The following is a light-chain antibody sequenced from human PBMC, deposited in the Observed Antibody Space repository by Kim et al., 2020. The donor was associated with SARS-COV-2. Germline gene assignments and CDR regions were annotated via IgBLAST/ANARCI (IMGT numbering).Light chain of an antibody. Sequence: SYELTQPPSVSVSPGQTASITCSGDKLGDKYACWYQQKPGQSPVLVIYQDSKRPSGIPERFSGSNSGSTATLTIRGTQAMDEADYYCQAWDSSTAVVFGGGTQLTVL. J-gene: IGLJ2*01. V-gene: IGLV3-1*01. CDR2: QDS. CDR1: KLGDKY. CDR3: QAWDSSTAVV.